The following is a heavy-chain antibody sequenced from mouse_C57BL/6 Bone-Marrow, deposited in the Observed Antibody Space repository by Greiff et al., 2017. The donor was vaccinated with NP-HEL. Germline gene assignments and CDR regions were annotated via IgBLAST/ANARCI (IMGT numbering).Heavy chain of an antibody. CDR2: IYPRSGNT. V-gene: IGHV1-81*01. CDR3: ARMEIYYGNYGWYFDV. D-gene: IGHD2-1*01. CDR1: GYTFTSYG. Sequence: VQLQQSGAELARPGASVKLSCKASGYTFTSYGISWVKQRTGQGLEWIGEIYPRSGNTYYNEKFKGKATLTADKSSSTAYMELRSLTSEDSAVYFCARMEIYYGNYGWYFDVWGTGTTVTVSS. J-gene: IGHJ1*03.